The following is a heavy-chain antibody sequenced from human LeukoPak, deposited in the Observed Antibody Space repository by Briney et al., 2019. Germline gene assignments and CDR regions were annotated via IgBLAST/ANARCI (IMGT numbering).Heavy chain of an antibody. CDR2: LYSGGAA. CDR1: GFTVRDNY. V-gene: IGHV3-53*01. J-gene: IGHJ4*02. Sequence: GGSLRLSCAVSGFTVRDNYLNWVRQTPGKGLECVSVLYSGGAAYYADSVKGRFTISRDTSKNTLSLQMNSLRVEDTALYYCARGTFSPHGSYYGHWGQGTLVTVSS. D-gene: IGHD1-26*01. CDR3: ARGTFSPHGSYYGH.